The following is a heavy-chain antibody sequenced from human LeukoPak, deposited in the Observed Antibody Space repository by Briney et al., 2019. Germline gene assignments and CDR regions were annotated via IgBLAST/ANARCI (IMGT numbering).Heavy chain of an antibody. D-gene: IGHD3-22*01. Sequence: PMASVKVSCKASGYTFTSYYMHWVRQAPGQGLEWMGIINPSGGSTSYAQKFQGRVTMTRDTSISTAYMELSRLRSDDTAVYYCARVRDDSSGYSHYYYYYMDVWGKGTTVTVSS. CDR3: ARVRDDSSGYSHYYYYYMDV. CDR2: INPSGGST. J-gene: IGHJ6*03. V-gene: IGHV1-46*01. CDR1: GYTFTSYY.